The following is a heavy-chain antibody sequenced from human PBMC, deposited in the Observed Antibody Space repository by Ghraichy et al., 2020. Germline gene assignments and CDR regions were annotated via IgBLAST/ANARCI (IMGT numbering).Heavy chain of an antibody. CDR1: GFTFEKYA. CDR3: ARNSGDAFDS. D-gene: IGHD5-12*01. CDR2: TSLNGGAI. Sequence: GGSLRLSCAASGFTFEKYAMRWVRQAPGKGLEWICGTSLNGGAIEYADSVKGRFTISRDNAKNTLFLQMNSLRVEDTAVYYCARNSGDAFDSWGQGTLVTVSS. J-gene: IGHJ4*02. V-gene: IGHV3-20*04.